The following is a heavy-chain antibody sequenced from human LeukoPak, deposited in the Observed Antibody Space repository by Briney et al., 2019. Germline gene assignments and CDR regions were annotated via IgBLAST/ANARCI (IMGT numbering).Heavy chain of an antibody. CDR1: GGSIRSSTYY. V-gene: IGHV4-39*01. CDR2: IYYSGST. D-gene: IGHD1-26*01. Sequence: SETLSLTCTVSGGSIRSSTYYWGWIRQPPRKGLEWIGSIYYSGSTYYNPSLKSRVTISVDTSKNQFSLKLSSVTAADTAVYYCARRDFTGATDAFDIWGQGTMVTVSS. CDR3: ARRDFTGATDAFDI. J-gene: IGHJ3*02.